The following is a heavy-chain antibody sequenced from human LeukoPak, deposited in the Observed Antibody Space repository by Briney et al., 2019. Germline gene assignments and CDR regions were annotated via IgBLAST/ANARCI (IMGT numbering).Heavy chain of an antibody. CDR2: ISDDGTHT. V-gene: IGHV3-74*01. CDR1: GFTFSSFW. Sequence: GGSLRLSCAASGFTFSSFWMHWVRQSPGKGLEWVSRISDDGTHTVYADSVKGRFTISRDNAKNTLYLQMNSLRADDTAVYYCTRVFATGPSFDYWGQGTLVTVSS. CDR3: TRVFATGPSFDY. D-gene: IGHD3-9*01. J-gene: IGHJ4*02.